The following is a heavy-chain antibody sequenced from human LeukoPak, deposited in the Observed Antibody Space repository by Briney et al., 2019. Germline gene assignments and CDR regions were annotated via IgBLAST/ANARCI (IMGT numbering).Heavy chain of an antibody. CDR3: RRDNSMHERGWWFDP. Sequence: ASVKVSCKSSAYSYTGHYMHWVRQAPGQGLEWMGLINPRGMSTIYADKFKGRIINTSDLSTTTDNMELSSLKSDHTAVYYLRRDNSMHERGWWFDPWGEGTLVTVS. D-gene: IGHD1-1*01. J-gene: IGHJ5*02. V-gene: IGHV1-46*01. CDR1: AYSYTGHY. CDR2: INPRGMST.